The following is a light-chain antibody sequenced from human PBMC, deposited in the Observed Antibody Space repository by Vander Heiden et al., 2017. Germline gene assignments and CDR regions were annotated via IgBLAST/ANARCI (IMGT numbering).Light chain of an antibody. J-gene: IGKJ4*01. CDR3: QQYGSSRLT. CDR2: GAS. V-gene: IGKV3-20*01. CDR1: QRVSSSY. Sequence: EIVLTQSPGTLSLSPGERATLSCRAGQRVSSSYLAWYQQKPGQAPRLLIYGASSRATGIPDRFSGSGSGTDFTLTISRLEPEDFAVYYCQQYGSSRLTFGGGTKVEIK.